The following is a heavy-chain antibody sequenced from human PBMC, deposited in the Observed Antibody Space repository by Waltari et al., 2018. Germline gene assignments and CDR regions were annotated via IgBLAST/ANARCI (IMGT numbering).Heavy chain of an antibody. CDR1: RASITSGAFY. V-gene: IGHV4-31*03. CDR2: ISYSGST. CDR3: ATESLGAGHRYFEV. J-gene: IGHJ2*01. Sequence: QVRLQESGPGLVKPSQTLSLICTVSRASITSGAFYWSWIRQRPGKGLEYIGYISYSGSTHYNPSLKNRLTISRDTATNQFSLGLKSVTAADTAIYYCATESLGAGHRYFEVWGRGTLVTVSS. D-gene: IGHD7-27*01.